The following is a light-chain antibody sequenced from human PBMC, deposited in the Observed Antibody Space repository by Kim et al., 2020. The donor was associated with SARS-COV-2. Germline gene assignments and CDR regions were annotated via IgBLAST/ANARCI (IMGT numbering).Light chain of an antibody. Sequence: SVSPGQTASITCSGDKLGDKYACLYQQKPGQAPVLVIYQDSKRPSGIPERFSGSNSGNTATLTISGTQAMDEADYYCQAWDSSTEVFGTGTKVTVL. J-gene: IGLJ1*01. CDR3: QAWDSSTEV. CDR1: KLGDKY. CDR2: QDS. V-gene: IGLV3-1*01.